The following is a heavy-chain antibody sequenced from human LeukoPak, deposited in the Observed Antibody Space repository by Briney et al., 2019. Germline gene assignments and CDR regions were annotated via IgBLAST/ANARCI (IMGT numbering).Heavy chain of an antibody. V-gene: IGHV1-69*13. Sequence: GASVKVSCKASGGTFSSYAISWVRQAPGQGLEWMGGIIPIFGTANYAQKFQGRVTITADESTSTAYMERSSLRSEDTAVYYCARGVTTVDYWGQGTLVTVSS. D-gene: IGHD4-17*01. CDR1: GGTFSSYA. J-gene: IGHJ4*02. CDR2: IIPIFGTA. CDR3: ARGVTTVDY.